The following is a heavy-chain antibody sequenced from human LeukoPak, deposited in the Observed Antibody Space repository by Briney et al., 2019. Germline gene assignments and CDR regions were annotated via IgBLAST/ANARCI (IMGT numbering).Heavy chain of an antibody. J-gene: IGHJ4*02. CDR3: AKDNTLVAFGY. V-gene: IGHV3-30*18. Sequence: PGGSLRLSCAASGFTFSSYGMHWVRQAPGKGLEWVAVISYDGSNKYYADSVKGRFTISRDNSKNTLYLQMNSLRAEDTAAYYCAKDNTLVAFGYWGQGTLVTVSS. CDR1: GFTFSSYG. D-gene: IGHD2-15*01. CDR2: ISYDGSNK.